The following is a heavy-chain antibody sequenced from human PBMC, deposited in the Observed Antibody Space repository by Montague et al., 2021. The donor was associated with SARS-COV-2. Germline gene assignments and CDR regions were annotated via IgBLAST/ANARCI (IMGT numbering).Heavy chain of an antibody. Sequence: SETLSLTCAVYGGSFSGYYWSWIRQPPGKGLEWIGEINHSGSTNSNPSLKSRVTISVDTSKNQFSLKLSSVTAADTAVYYCARGYDYVWGSYRYLHWFDPWGQGTLVTVSS. V-gene: IGHV4-34*01. CDR2: INHSGST. J-gene: IGHJ5*02. D-gene: IGHD3-16*02. CDR3: ARGYDYVWGSYRYLHWFDP. CDR1: GGSFSGYY.